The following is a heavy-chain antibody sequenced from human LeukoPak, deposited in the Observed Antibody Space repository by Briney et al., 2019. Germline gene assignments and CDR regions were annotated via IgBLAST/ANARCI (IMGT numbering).Heavy chain of an antibody. J-gene: IGHJ5*02. CDR3: ARRSGCSSTYCSNWFDP. CDR2: LYYSGST. Sequence: SETLSLTCTVSGGSISSSSYYWGWHRQPQGQGLEWVVSLYYSGSTYYTSSLKSRVTISVDTSKNQCSLKLSSVTAADTAVYYCARRSGCSSTYCSNWFDPWGQGTLVTVSS. D-gene: IGHD2-2*01. CDR1: GGSISSSSYY. V-gene: IGHV4-39*01.